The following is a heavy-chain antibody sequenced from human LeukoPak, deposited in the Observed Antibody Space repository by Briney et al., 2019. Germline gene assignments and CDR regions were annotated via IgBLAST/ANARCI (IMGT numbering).Heavy chain of an antibody. J-gene: IGHJ4*02. CDR1: GYTFTSYD. Sequence: ASVKVSCKASGYTFTSYDINWVRQATGQGLEWMGWVNPNSGHTGYAQKFQGRVTMTRNTSISTAYMDLSSLRSEDTAVYYCARGAQGSYCSGGSCPYFDYWGQGTLVSVSS. CDR3: ARGAQGSYCSGGSCPYFDY. V-gene: IGHV1-8*01. CDR2: VNPNSGHT. D-gene: IGHD2-15*01.